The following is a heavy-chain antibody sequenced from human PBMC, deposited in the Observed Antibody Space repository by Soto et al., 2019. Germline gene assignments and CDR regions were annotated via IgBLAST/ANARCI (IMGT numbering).Heavy chain of an antibody. CDR1: GFTFTSSA. J-gene: IGHJ4*02. V-gene: IGHV1-58*01. CDR2: IVVGSGNT. D-gene: IGHD2-15*01. CDR3: AEDLLHRQRVAGYVY. Sequence: GASVKVSCKASGFTFTSSAVQWVRQARGQRLEWIGWIVVGSGNTNYAQKFQERVTITRDMSTSTAYMELSSLRSEDTAVYYCAEDLLHRQRVAGYVYWGQGTLVTVSS.